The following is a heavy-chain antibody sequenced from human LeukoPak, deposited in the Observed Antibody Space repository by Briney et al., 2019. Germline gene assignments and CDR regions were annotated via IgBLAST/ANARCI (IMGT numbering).Heavy chain of an antibody. V-gene: IGHV4-34*01. D-gene: IGHD2-21*02. CDR1: GGSFSGYY. J-gene: IGHJ4*02. CDR3: ARGPPYIVVVTGIGFFDS. Sequence: PSETLSLTGAVYGGSFSGYYWSWIRQPPGKGLEWIGEINHSGSTNYNPSPKSRVTISVDTSKNQFSLKLSSVTAADTAVYYCARGPPYIVVVTGIGFFDSWGQGTLDTVSS. CDR2: INHSGST.